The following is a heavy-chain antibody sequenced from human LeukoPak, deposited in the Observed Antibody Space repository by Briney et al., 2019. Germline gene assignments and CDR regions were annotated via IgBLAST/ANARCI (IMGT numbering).Heavy chain of an antibody. CDR1: GYTFTGYY. Sequence: ASVKVSCKASGYTFTGYYMHWVRQAPGQGLEWMGWINPNSGGTNYAQKFQGRVTMTRVTSISTAYMELSRLRSDDTAVYYCARSIAAAGTQDFQHWGQGTLVTVSS. CDR3: ARSIAAAGTQDFQH. D-gene: IGHD6-13*01. CDR2: INPNSGGT. J-gene: IGHJ1*01. V-gene: IGHV1-2*02.